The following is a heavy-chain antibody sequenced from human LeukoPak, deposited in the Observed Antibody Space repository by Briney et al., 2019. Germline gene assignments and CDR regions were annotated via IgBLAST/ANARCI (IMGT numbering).Heavy chain of an antibody. V-gene: IGHV4-59*01. D-gene: IGHD3-16*01. CDR3: ARAVRGTDLDY. Sequence: PSETLSLTCTVSGGSISNYYWNWIRQPPGKGLEWIGYIYSSGNTNYNPSLKSRVTISVDTSKNQFSLKLSSVTAADTAVYYCARAVRGTDLDYWGQGTLVTVSS. CDR2: IYSSGNT. J-gene: IGHJ4*02. CDR1: GGSISNYY.